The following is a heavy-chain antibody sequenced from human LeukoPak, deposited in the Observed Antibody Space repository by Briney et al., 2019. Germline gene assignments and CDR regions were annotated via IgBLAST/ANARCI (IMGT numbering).Heavy chain of an antibody. CDR1: GYTFTSYD. CDR3: ARNYYDSSGYPDY. D-gene: IGHD3-22*01. V-gene: IGHV1-8*01. J-gene: IGHJ4*02. Sequence: ASVKVSCKASGYTFTSYDINWVRQATGQGLEWMGWMNPNSGNTGYAQKFQGRVTMTRNTSISTAYMGLSSLRSEDTAVYYCARNYYDSSGYPDYWGQGTLVTVSS. CDR2: MNPNSGNT.